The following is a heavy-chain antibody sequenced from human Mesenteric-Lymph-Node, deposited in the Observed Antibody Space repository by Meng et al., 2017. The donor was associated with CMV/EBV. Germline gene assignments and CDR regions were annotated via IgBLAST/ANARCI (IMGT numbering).Heavy chain of an antibody. CDR1: GFTFSSYS. CDR2: ISSSDSTI. J-gene: IGHJ4*02. D-gene: IGHD7-27*01. CDR3: ARDSGNNWGGDFDY. V-gene: IGHV3-48*04. Sequence: GESLKISCAASGFTFSSYSMNWVRQAPGKGLEWVSYISSSDSTIYYADSVKGRFTISRDNAKNSLYLQMNSLRAEDTAVYYCARDSGNNWGGDFDYWGQGTLVTVSS.